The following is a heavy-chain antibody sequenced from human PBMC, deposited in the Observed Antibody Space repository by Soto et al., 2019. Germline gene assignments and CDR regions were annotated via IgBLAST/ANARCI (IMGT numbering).Heavy chain of an antibody. CDR2: ISSSSSTI. Sequence: GGSLRLSCAASGFHFSSYIRNWVRPAPGKGLEWVSYISSSSSTIYYADSVKGRFTISRDNAKNSLYLQMNSLRAEDTAVYYCARVYCGGDCYFMSLVYYFDYWGQGTLVTVSS. CDR1: GFHFSSYI. J-gene: IGHJ4*02. V-gene: IGHV3-48*04. CDR3: ARVYCGGDCYFMSLVYYFDY. D-gene: IGHD2-21*01.